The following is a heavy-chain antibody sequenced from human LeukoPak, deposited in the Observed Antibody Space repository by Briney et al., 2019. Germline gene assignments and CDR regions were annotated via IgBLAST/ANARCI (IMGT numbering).Heavy chain of an antibody. CDR3: ARGRQLGGPTTVYFDY. J-gene: IGHJ4*02. Sequence: GGSLRLSCAAYGFTFSSYAMHWVRQAPGKGLEWVAVIWNDGTNKYYADSVKGRFTISRDNSKNTVYLQMNSLRAEDTAVYYCARGRQLGGPTTVYFDYWGQGTLVTVSS. D-gene: IGHD3-16*01. CDR1: GFTFSSYA. V-gene: IGHV3-30*01. CDR2: IWNDGTNK.